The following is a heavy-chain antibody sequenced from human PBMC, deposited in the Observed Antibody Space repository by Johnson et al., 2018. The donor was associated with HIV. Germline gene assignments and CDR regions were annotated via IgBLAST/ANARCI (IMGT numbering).Heavy chain of an antibody. CDR1: GFPFSSYW. D-gene: IGHD3-3*01. Sequence: EVQLVESGGGLVQPGGSLRLSCAASGFPFSSYWMHWVRQAPGQGLVWVSRINSDGGSTSYAASVHRRFTISSDNAKNTRYLQMTSLRAEDTAMYSCAPYRAFGAAPTWSCDFWGQETMVTVSS. J-gene: IGHJ3*01. CDR3: APYRAFGAAPTWSCDF. CDR2: INSDGGST. V-gene: IGHV3-74*02.